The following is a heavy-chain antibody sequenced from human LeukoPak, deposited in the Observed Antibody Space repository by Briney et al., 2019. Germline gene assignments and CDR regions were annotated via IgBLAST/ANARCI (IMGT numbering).Heavy chain of an antibody. D-gene: IGHD6-13*01. CDR2: INHSGST. J-gene: IGHJ4*02. V-gene: IGHV4-34*01. Sequence: SETLSLTCAAYGGSFSGYYWSWIRQPPGKGLEWIGEINHSGSTNYNPSLKSRVTISVDTSKNQFSLKLSSVTAADTAVYYCARGGGIAAAGTIDYWGQGTLVTVSS. CDR3: ARGGGIAAAGTIDY. CDR1: GGSFSGYY.